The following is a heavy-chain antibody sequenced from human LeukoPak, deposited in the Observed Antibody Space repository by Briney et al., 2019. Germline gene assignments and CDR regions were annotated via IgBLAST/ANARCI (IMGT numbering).Heavy chain of an antibody. CDR3: ARSGQPSSGYPSNNWFDP. V-gene: IGHV4-31*03. J-gene: IGHJ5*02. D-gene: IGHD3-3*01. Sequence: PSETLSLTCTVSGGSISSGGYYWSWIRQHPGKGLEWIGYIYYSGSTYYNPSLKSRVTISVDTSKNQFSLKLSSVTAADTAVYYCARSGQPSSGYPSNNWFDPWGQGTLVTVSS. CDR1: GGSISSGGYY. CDR2: IYYSGST.